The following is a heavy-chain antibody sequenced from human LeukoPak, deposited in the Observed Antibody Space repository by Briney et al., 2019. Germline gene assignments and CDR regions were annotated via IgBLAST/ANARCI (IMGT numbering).Heavy chain of an antibody. J-gene: IGHJ1*01. CDR2: INHSGST. CDR1: GGSFSGYY. D-gene: IGHD5-24*01. V-gene: IGHV4-34*01. CDR3: ARGNWMANYFQH. Sequence: PSETLSLTCAVYGGSFSGYYWSWIRQPPGKGLEWIGEINHSGSTNYNPSLKSRVTISVDTSKNQFSLKLSSVTAADTAVYYCARGNWMANYFQHWGQGTLVTVSS.